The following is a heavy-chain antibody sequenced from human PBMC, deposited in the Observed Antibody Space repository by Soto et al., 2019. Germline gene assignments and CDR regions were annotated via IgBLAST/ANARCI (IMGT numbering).Heavy chain of an antibody. CDR2: INHSGST. J-gene: IGHJ4*02. CDR3: ASNLSRDTAMVGEFGY. Sequence: QVQLQQWGAGLLKPSETLSLTCAVYGGSFSGYYWSWIRQPPGKGLEWIGEINHSGSTNYNPSLKSRVTISVDTSKNQFSLKLSSVTAADTAVYYCASNLSRDTAMVGEFGYWGQGTLVTVSS. D-gene: IGHD5-18*01. CDR1: GGSFSGYY. V-gene: IGHV4-34*01.